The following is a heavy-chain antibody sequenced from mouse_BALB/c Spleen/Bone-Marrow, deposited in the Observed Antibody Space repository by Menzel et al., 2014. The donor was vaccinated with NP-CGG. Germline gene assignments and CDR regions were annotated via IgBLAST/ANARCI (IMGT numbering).Heavy chain of an antibody. CDR1: GYTFTSTW. D-gene: IGHD1-1*02. J-gene: IGHJ2*01. V-gene: IGHV1S130*01. CDR3: AGGGVGCGIDY. CDR2: IYPSSGNT. Sequence: AELQKSGPDLVQPAVSVMPSSTASGYTFTSTWIHWAKQRPGQGLEWIGEIYPSSGNTKYNENLKGKATLTADQSSSTTYEVLSSLTTDEDSVYFCAGGGVGCGIDYW.